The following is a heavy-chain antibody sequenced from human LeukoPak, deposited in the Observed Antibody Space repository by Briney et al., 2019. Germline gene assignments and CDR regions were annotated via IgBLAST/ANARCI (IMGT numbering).Heavy chain of an antibody. CDR1: GFTFSSYE. D-gene: IGHD4-11*01. V-gene: IGHV3-48*03. Sequence: PGGSLRLSCAASGFTFSSYEMNWVRQAPGKGLEWVSYISSSGSTIYYADSVKGRFTISRDNAQDPLYLQMNSLRAEDTAVYYCARDRGYSNFDYWGQGTLLTVSS. CDR3: ARDRGYSNFDY. J-gene: IGHJ4*02. CDR2: ISSSGSTI.